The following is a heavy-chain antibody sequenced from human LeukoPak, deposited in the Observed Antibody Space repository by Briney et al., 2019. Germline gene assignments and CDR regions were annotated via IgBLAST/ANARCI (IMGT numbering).Heavy chain of an antibody. CDR3: ASVTQYSYGSRGSFDY. J-gene: IGHJ4*02. CDR1: GGSFSGYY. D-gene: IGHD5-18*01. CDR2: INHSGST. Sequence: SETLSLTCAVYGGSFSGYYWSWIRQPPGKGLEWTGEINHSGSTNYNPSLKSRVTISVDTTKKQFSLKLSSVTAADTAVYYCASVTQYSYGSRGSFDYWGQGTLVTVSS. V-gene: IGHV4-34*01.